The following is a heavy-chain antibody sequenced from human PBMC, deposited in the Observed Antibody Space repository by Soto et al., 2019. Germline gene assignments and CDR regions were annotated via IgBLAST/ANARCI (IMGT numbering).Heavy chain of an antibody. D-gene: IGHD2-15*01. CDR3: ARTVVAGPYDAFDI. V-gene: IGHV4-31*03. Sequence: QVQLQESGPGLVKPSQTLSLTCTVSGGSISSGGYYWSWIRQHPGKGLEWIGYIYYSGSTYYNPSLKSRVTISVDTSKNQFSLKLSSVTAADTAVYYCARTVVAGPYDAFDIWGQGTMVTVSS. CDR2: IYYSGST. CDR1: GGSISSGGYY. J-gene: IGHJ3*02.